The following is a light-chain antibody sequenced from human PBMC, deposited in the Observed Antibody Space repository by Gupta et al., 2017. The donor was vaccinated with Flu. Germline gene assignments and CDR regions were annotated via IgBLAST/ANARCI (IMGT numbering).Light chain of an antibody. V-gene: IGKV1-39*01. Sequence: SVGCRVTITCRASQSISSYLNWYQQKPGKAPKLLIYAASSLQSGVPSRFSGSGSGTDFTLTISSLQPEDFATYYCQQSYSTQYTFGQGTKL. CDR1: QSISSY. CDR2: AAS. CDR3: QQSYSTQYT. J-gene: IGKJ2*01.